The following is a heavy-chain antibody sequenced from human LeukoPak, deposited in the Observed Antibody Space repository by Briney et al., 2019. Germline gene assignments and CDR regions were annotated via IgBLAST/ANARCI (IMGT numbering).Heavy chain of an antibody. J-gene: IGHJ4*02. CDR1: GFTYPNFA. Sequence: GGSLRLSCAASGFTYPNFAMSWVRQAPGKGLEWVANIKQDGSEKNYVDSVKGRFTISRDNAKNSVYLQMNSLRVEDTAVYYCVGGYGWLPDYWGQGTLVTVSS. CDR2: IKQDGSEK. V-gene: IGHV3-7*04. CDR3: VGGYGWLPDY. D-gene: IGHD6-19*01.